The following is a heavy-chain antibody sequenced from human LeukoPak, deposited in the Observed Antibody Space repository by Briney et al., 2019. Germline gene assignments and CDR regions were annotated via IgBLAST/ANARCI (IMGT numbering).Heavy chain of an antibody. V-gene: IGHV4-34*01. J-gene: IGHJ4*02. CDR2: INHSGST. D-gene: IGHD6-13*01. CDR1: GGSFSGYY. CDR3: ARGSIAAAGNYGY. Sequence: SETLSLTCAVYGGSFSGYYWSWIRQPPGKGLEWIGEINHSGSTNYNPSFKSRVTISVDTSKNQFSLKLSSVTAADTAVYYCARGSIAAAGNYGYWGQGTLVTVSS.